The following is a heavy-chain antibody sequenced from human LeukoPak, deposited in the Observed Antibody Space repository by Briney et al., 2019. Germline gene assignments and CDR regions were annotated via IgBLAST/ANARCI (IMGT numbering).Heavy chain of an antibody. J-gene: IGHJ4*02. Sequence: SETLSLICTVSGGSISSYYWSWIRQPPGKGLEWIGYIYYSGSTNYNPSLKSRVTISVDTSQNHFSLKVTSMTAADTGVYYCTRSLPGAVGAADFWGQGTLVTVSS. V-gene: IGHV4-59*01. CDR2: IYYSGST. CDR3: TRSLPGAVGAADF. D-gene: IGHD6-13*01. CDR1: GGSISSYY.